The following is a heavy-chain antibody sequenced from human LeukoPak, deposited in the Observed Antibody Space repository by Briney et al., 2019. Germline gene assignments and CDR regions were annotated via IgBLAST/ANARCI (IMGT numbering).Heavy chain of an antibody. CDR2: ISAYNANT. CDR1: GYTFTTYG. D-gene: IGHD3-22*01. J-gene: IGHJ4*02. V-gene: IGHV1-18*01. Sequence: ASVKVSCKASGYTFTTYGISWVRQAPGQGLEWMGWISAYNANTKYAQKFQGRVTMTTDTSTSTAYMELRSLRSDDTAVYYCARWSSGYFGYWGQGTLVTVSS. CDR3: ARWSSGYFGY.